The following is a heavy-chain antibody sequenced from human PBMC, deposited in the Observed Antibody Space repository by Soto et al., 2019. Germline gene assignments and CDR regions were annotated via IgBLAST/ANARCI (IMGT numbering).Heavy chain of an antibody. Sequence: QVQLVQSGAEVKKPGASVKVSCKASGYTFTGYYMHWVRQATGQGLEWMGWINPNSGGTNYAQKFQVRLTMMEGEYTTTACMELSSLRSEDTAIYYCATRSSGSFHFDYWGQGTLVSVSS. V-gene: IGHV1-2*02. J-gene: IGHJ4*02. CDR3: ATRSSGSFHFDY. CDR2: INPNSGGT. CDR1: GYTFTGYY. D-gene: IGHD1-26*01.